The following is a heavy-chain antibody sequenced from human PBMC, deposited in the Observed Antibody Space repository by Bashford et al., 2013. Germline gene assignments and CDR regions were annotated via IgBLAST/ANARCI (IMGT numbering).Heavy chain of an antibody. CDR2: IIPIFGTA. CDR3: ARDLGYCSGGSCSGGNWFDP. D-gene: IGHD2-15*01. J-gene: IGHJ5*02. CDR1: GGTFSSYA. V-gene: IGHV1-69*06. Sequence: SVKVSCKASGGTFSSYAISWVRQAPGQGLEWMGGIIPIFGTANYAQKFQGRVTITADKSTSTAYMELSSLRSEDTAVYYCARDLGYCSGGSCSGGNWFDPWGQGTLVTVSS.